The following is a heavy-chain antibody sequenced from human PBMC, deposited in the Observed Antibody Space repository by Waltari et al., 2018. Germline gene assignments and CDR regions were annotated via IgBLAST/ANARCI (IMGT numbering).Heavy chain of an antibody. J-gene: IGHJ4*02. CDR3: ARGRDEYNPQPFDY. CDR2: SSPSRMYT. V-gene: IGHV3-11*06. CDR1: GLSFNAHY. Sequence: QVQLVESGGGLVEPGGSLRLSCAGSGLSFNAHYRGWVRQAPGKGLEGISFSSPSRMYTNSADSVKGRLTISRDNARNSLFLQMNRLRPEDTAVYYCARGRDEYNPQPFDYWGQGTLVTVSS. D-gene: IGHD1-1*01.